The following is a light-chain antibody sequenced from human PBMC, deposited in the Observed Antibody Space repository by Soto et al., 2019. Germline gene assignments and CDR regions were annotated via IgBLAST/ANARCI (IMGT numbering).Light chain of an antibody. CDR3: GTWASSLSAGV. J-gene: IGLJ2*01. CDR1: NSNIGNNY. CDR2: DNN. V-gene: IGLV1-51*01. Sequence: QSVLTQPPSVSASPGQGVTISCSGSNSNIGNNYVAWYLQVPGTAPKLLIYDNNRRPSGIPDRFSGSKSGTSATLGITGLQTGDEADYYCGTWASSLSAGVFGGGTKLTVL.